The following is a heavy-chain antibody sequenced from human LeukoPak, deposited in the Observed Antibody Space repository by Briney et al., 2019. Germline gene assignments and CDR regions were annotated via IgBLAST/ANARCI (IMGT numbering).Heavy chain of an antibody. CDR2: IYYSGST. V-gene: IGHV4-59*12. J-gene: IGHJ6*03. Sequence: SETLSLTCTVSGGSISSYYWSWIRQPPGKGLEWIGYIYYSGSTNYNPSLKSRVTISVDTSKNQFSLKLSSVTAADTAVYYCARDPGIAAAGAASHYYYYYMDVWGKGTTVTVSS. D-gene: IGHD6-13*01. CDR1: GGSISSYY. CDR3: ARDPGIAAAGAASHYYYYYMDV.